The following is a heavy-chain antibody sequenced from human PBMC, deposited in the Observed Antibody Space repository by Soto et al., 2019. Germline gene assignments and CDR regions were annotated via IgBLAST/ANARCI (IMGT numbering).Heavy chain of an antibody. D-gene: IGHD1-26*01. J-gene: IGHJ4*02. CDR2: ISYDGSNK. V-gene: IGHV3-30*03. CDR1: GFTFSSYG. Sequence: QVQLVESGGGVVQPGRSLRLSCAAPGFTFSSYGMHWVRQAQGKGLEWVAVISYDGSNKYYADSVKGRFTISRDNSKNTLYLQMNSLRAEDTAVYYCAHNVGATFSLSDYWGQGTLVTVSS. CDR3: AHNVGATFSLSDY.